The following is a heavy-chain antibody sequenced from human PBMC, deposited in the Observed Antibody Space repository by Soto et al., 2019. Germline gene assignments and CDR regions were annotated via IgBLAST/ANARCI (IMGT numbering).Heavy chain of an antibody. J-gene: IGHJ6*02. Sequence: QVQLVESGGGVVQPGRSLRLSCAASGFTFSSYAMHWVRQAPGKGLEWVAVISYDGSNKYYADSVKGRFTISRDNSKNTLYLQMNSLRAEDTAVYYCARDERNYDFWSGYYWGGRGYYYYYGMDVWGQGTTVTVSS. CDR1: GFTFSSYA. CDR3: ARDERNYDFWSGYYWGGRGYYYYYGMDV. D-gene: IGHD3-3*01. V-gene: IGHV3-30-3*01. CDR2: ISYDGSNK.